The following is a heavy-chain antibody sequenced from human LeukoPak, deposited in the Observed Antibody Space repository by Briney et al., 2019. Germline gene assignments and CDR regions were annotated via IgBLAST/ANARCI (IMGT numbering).Heavy chain of an antibody. V-gene: IGHV4-4*07. J-gene: IGHJ6*03. Sequence: PSETLSLTCTVSDGSISSYFWTWIRQPAGKGLEWIGRIYSNGITNYNPSLKSRVTMSMDTSKKEFSLKLSSVTAADTAIYYCASSSNFYYYYMDVWGKGTTVTVSS. CDR3: ASSSNFYYYYMDV. CDR1: DGSISSYF. CDR2: IYSNGIT.